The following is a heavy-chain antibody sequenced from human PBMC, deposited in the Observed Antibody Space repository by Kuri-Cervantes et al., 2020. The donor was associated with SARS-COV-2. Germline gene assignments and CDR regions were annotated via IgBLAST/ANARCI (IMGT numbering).Heavy chain of an antibody. CDR2: ITPIFGTA. CDR1: GGTFSSYA. J-gene: IGHJ6*02. Sequence: SVKVSCKASGGTFSSYAISWVRQAPGQGLEWMGGITPIFGTANYAQKFQGRVTITADESTSTAYMELSSLRSEDTAVYYCARAGVAGYSSGWNPYYYYGMDVWGQGTTVTVSS. CDR3: ARAGVAGYSSGWNPYYYYGMDV. V-gene: IGHV1-69*13. D-gene: IGHD6-19*01.